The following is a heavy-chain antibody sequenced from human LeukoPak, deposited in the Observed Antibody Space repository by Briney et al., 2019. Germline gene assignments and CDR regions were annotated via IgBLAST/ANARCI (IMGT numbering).Heavy chain of an antibody. D-gene: IGHD5-18*01. CDR3: ARLTAMVTYFDY. J-gene: IGHJ4*02. CDR2: IYYSGST. CDR1: GGSISSYY. Sequence: SETLSLTCTVSGGSISSYYWSWIRQPPGKGLEWIGYIYYSGSTNYDPSLKSRVTISVDTSKNQFSLKLSSVTAADTAVYYCARLTAMVTYFDYWGQGTLVTVSS. V-gene: IGHV4-59*12.